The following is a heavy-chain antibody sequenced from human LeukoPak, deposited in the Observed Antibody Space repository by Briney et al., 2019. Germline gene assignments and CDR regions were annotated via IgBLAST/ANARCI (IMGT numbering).Heavy chain of an antibody. CDR3: AGYGSSWYVWFDP. CDR2: IYYSGST. Sequence: SSETLSLTCTVSGGSISSYYWSWIRQPPGKGLEWIGYIYYSGSTNYNPSLKSRVTISVDTSKNQFSLKLSSVTAADTAVYYCAGYGSSWYVWFDPWGQGTLVTVSS. V-gene: IGHV4-59*01. CDR1: GGSISSYY. J-gene: IGHJ5*02. D-gene: IGHD6-13*01.